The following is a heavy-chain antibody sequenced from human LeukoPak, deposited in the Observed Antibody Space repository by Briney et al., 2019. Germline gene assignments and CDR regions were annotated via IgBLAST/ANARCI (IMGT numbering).Heavy chain of an antibody. D-gene: IGHD5-24*01. CDR1: GGSIGSNSYY. CDR2: IYHSGST. V-gene: IGHV4-39*07. Sequence: SETLSLTCTVSGGSIGSNSYYWGWIRQPPGKGLEWIGSIYHSGSTYYNPSLKSRVTISVDTSKNQFSLKLSSVTAADTAVYYCAANGDGYNSFDYWGQGTLVTVSS. J-gene: IGHJ4*02. CDR3: AANGDGYNSFDY.